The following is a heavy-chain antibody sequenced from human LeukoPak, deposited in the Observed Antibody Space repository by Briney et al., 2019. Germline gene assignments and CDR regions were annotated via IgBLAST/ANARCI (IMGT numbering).Heavy chain of an antibody. D-gene: IGHD6-13*01. Sequence: PGGSLRLSCAASGFTFSDYYMSWIRQAPGKGLEWVSYISSSGSTIYYADSVKGRFTISRDNAKNSLYLQMNRLRAEDTAVYYCAKDSGGYSSSSFGSWGQGTLVTVSS. CDR3: AKDSGGYSSSSFGS. CDR1: GFTFSDYY. V-gene: IGHV3-11*01. J-gene: IGHJ4*02. CDR2: ISSSGSTI.